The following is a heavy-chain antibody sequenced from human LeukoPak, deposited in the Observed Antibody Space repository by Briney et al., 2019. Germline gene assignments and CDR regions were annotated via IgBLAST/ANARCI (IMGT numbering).Heavy chain of an antibody. V-gene: IGHV3-23*01. Sequence: GGSLRLSCAASGFTFSSYAMTWVRQAPGKGLEWVSSISGSGGSTYYADSVKGRFTISRDNSKNTLYLQMNSLRAEDTAVYYCARVIAAAGSYYFDYWGQGTLVTVSS. CDR2: ISGSGGST. CDR3: ARVIAAAGSYYFDY. D-gene: IGHD6-13*01. J-gene: IGHJ4*02. CDR1: GFTFSSYA.